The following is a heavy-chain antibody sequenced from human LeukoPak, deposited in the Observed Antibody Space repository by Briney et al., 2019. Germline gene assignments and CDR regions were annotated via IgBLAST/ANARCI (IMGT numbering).Heavy chain of an antibody. J-gene: IGHJ3*02. CDR3: AREQQLVRSAFDI. Sequence: PGRSLRLSCAASGFTFDNYAMHWVRQAPGKGLEWVSGISWNSGSIGYADSVKGRFTISRDNAKNSLYLQMNSLTAEDKAVYYCAREQQLVRSAFDIWGQGTMVTVSS. CDR1: GFTFDNYA. CDR2: ISWNSGSI. D-gene: IGHD6-13*01. V-gene: IGHV3-9*01.